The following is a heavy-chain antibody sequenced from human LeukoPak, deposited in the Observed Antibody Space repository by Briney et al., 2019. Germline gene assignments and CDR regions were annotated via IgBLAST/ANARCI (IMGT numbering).Heavy chain of an antibody. CDR3: ASLDYTRFDY. J-gene: IGHJ4*02. CDR1: GVSIRSSYYY. Sequence: PSETLSLTCTVSGVSIRSSYYYWGWIRQPPGKGLEWIGSIYYSGSTYYNPSLKSRVTISVDTSKNQFSLKLSSVTAADTAVYYCASLDYTRFDYWGQGTLVTVSS. CDR2: IYYSGST. V-gene: IGHV4-39*01. D-gene: IGHD4-11*01.